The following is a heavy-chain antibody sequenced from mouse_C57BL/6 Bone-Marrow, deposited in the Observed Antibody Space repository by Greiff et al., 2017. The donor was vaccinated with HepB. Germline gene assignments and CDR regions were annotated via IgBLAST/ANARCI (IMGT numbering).Heavy chain of an antibody. V-gene: IGHV5-4*03. CDR3: ARGYYYGSSSYAMDY. D-gene: IGHD1-1*01. CDR2: ISDGGSYT. J-gene: IGHJ4*01. CDR1: GFTFSSYA. Sequence: EVKVVESGGGLVKPGGSLKLSSAASGFTFSSYAMSWVRQTPEKRLEWVATISDGGSYTYYPDNVKGRFTISRDNAKNNLYLQMSHLKSEDTAMYYCARGYYYGSSSYAMDYWGQGTSVTVSS.